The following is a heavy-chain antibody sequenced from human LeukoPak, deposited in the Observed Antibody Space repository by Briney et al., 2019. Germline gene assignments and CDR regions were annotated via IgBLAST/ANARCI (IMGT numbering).Heavy chain of an antibody. CDR2: ISGSGGST. CDR1: GFTFSFYA. J-gene: IGHJ4*02. D-gene: IGHD5-18*01. V-gene: IGHV3-23*01. Sequence: GGSLRLSCAASGFTFSFYAMSWVRQAPGKGLEWVSSISGSGGSTPYADSVKGRFTISRDNSKNTPYLQMNSLRAEDTAVYYCAKEDTAMVTYDFDYWGQGTQVTVSS. CDR3: AKEDTAMVTYDFDY.